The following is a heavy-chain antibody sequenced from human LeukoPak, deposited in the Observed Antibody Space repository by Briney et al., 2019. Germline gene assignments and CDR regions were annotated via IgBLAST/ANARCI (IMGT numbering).Heavy chain of an antibody. D-gene: IGHD3-3*01. CDR3: ARKNFYPSWYFDV. CDR1: GGSISGYY. V-gene: IGHV4-59*08. Sequence: SETLSLTCTVSGGSISGYYWNWIRQSPGKGLVWIGYIYDSGPANYNPSLKSRVAISIDTSKNQFSLKVNSLTAADTALYFCARKNFYPSWYFDVWGRGTLVTVSS. CDR2: IYDSGPA. J-gene: IGHJ2*01.